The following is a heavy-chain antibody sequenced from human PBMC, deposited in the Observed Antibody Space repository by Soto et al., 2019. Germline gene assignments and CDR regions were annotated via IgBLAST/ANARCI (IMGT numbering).Heavy chain of an antibody. CDR3: VRVRKKWAGGAY. J-gene: IGHJ4*02. D-gene: IGHD1-26*01. Sequence: EVQLVQSGAEVKKPGESLRISCKGSGYTFTTYWIGWVRQMPGKGLEWMGMIDPSDSDTNYSPPSQGHVTMSADKSINTAYVQWSSLKPSDTAMYFCVRVRKKWAGGAYWGQGTLVTVSS. CDR2: IDPSDSDT. V-gene: IGHV5-10-1*03. CDR1: GYTFTTYW.